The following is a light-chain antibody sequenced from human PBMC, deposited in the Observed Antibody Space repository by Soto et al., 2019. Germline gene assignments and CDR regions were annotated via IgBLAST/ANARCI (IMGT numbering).Light chain of an antibody. CDR3: AAWDASLGGFYV. J-gene: IGLJ1*01. V-gene: IGLV1-44*01. Sequence: QSALTQPPSASGTPGQRVTIYGFGSRSSIGSNTVNWYQHLPGSAPKLLIYSNNHRPSGVPDRFSASKAGASASLAISGLQSEDEGDYYCAAWDASLGGFYVFGSGTKVTVL. CDR2: SNN. CDR1: RSSIGSNT.